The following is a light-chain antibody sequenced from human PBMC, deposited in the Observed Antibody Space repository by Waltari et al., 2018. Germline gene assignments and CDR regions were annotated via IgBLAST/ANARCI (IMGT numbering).Light chain of an antibody. J-gene: IGKJ1*01. Sequence: EIVTKQSPATLFVSPGGRATHSCRARQSVSSNLAWYQQKPGQAPRLLISCASTRASGVPARFSGSGSGTDFTLTISSLQSEDFAVYYCQQSSNWPRTFGHGTKVEIK. CDR1: QSVSSN. CDR3: QQSSNWPRT. CDR2: CAS. V-gene: IGKV3-15*01.